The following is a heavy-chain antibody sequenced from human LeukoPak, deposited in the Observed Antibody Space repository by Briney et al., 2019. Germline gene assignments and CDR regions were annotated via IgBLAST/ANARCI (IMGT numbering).Heavy chain of an antibody. CDR1: GFTFSDYY. Sequence: GGSLRLSCAASGFTFSDYYMSWIRQAPGKGLEWVSYISSSGSTIYYADSVKGRFTISRDNAKNTLYLQMNSLRAEDTAVYYCARAPPVADYDFWSGYYKKGGFFDYWGQGTLVTVSS. CDR2: ISSSGSTI. J-gene: IGHJ4*02. CDR3: ARAPPVADYDFWSGYYKKGGFFDY. D-gene: IGHD3-3*01. V-gene: IGHV3-11*04.